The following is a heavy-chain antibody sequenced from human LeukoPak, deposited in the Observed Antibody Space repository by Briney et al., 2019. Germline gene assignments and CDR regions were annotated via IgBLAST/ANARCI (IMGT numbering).Heavy chain of an antibody. Sequence: GESLKISCKGSGYSFTSYWIGWMRQIPGKGLEWMGIIYPGDSDIRYSPSFQGQVTISADKSISTAYLQWSSLKASDTAMYYCTIRYSGTYNDYWGQGTLVTVSS. J-gene: IGHJ4*02. CDR3: TIRYSGTYNDY. CDR1: GYSFTSYW. CDR2: IYPGDSDI. V-gene: IGHV5-51*01. D-gene: IGHD1-26*01.